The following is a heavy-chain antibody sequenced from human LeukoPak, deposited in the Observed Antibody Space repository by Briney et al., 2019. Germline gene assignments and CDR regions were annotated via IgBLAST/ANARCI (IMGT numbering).Heavy chain of an antibody. CDR1: GYTFTSYA. CDR2: INAGNGNT. D-gene: IGHD2-2*01. CDR3: ARETGYCSSTSCYVLFDY. Sequence: ASVKVSCKDSGYTFTSYAMHWVRQAPGQRLEWMGWINAGNGNTKYSQKFQGRVTITRDTSASTAYMELSSLRSEDTAVYYCARETGYCSSTSCYVLFDYWGQGTLVTVSS. V-gene: IGHV1-3*01. J-gene: IGHJ4*02.